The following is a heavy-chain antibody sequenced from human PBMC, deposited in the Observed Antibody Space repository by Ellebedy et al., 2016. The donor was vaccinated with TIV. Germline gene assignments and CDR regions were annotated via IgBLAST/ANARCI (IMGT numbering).Heavy chain of an antibody. CDR2: ISFIGSP. V-gene: IGHV3-33*01. CDR1: GFSLASSG. D-gene: IGHD5-18*01. CDR3: AREGELPGYAYGMDV. J-gene: IGHJ6*02. Sequence: PGGSLRLSCVASGFSLASSGIPSVLQAPGYWLECVAIISFIGSPYSEDTLRGRFTISRDTSKNTVYLQMNSLGAGDTAVYCCAREGELPGYAYGMDVWGQGTTVIVSS.